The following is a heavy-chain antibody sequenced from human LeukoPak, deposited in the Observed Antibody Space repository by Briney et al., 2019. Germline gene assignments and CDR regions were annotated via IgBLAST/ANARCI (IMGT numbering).Heavy chain of an antibody. CDR2: IRYDGSNK. Sequence: GGSLRLSCAASGFTFSSYGMHWVRQAPGKGLEWVAFIRYDGSNKYYADSVKGRFTISRDNSKNTLYLQMNSLGAEDTAVYYCAKDLRGSYFGFDYWGQGTLVTVSS. CDR3: AKDLRGSYFGFDY. D-gene: IGHD1-26*01. J-gene: IGHJ4*02. CDR1: GFTFSSYG. V-gene: IGHV3-30*02.